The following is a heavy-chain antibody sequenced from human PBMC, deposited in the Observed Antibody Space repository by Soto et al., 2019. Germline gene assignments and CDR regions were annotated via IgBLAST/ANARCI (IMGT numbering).Heavy chain of an antibody. Sequence: QVQLVESGGGVVQPGRSLRLSCAASGFIFSNYGMHWVRQAPGKGLEWVAVISYDGKVQYYADSVKGRFTVSRDNSKNTLNLQMNSLKTEDTAVYFCAKETKFYVSGRTDYLGKGTLVTVSS. J-gene: IGHJ4*02. CDR1: GFIFSNYG. V-gene: IGHV3-30*18. CDR2: ISYDGKVQ. D-gene: IGHD3-10*01. CDR3: AKETKFYVSGRTDY.